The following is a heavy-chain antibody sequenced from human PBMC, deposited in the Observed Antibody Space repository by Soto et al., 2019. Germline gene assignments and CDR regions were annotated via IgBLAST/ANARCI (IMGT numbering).Heavy chain of an antibody. Sequence: ASVKVSCKASGYTFSTYDINWVRQATGQGLEWMGWMNPNSGNKGYAQKFQGRVTMTRNTSISTAYIELSSLRSEDTAVYYCARVPSYYYMDVWGKGTTVTVSS. CDR2: MNPNSGNK. CDR1: GYTFSTYD. CDR3: ARVPSYYYMDV. V-gene: IGHV1-8*01. J-gene: IGHJ6*03.